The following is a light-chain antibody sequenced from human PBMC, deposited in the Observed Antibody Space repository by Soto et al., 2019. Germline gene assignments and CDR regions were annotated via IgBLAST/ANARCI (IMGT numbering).Light chain of an antibody. J-gene: IGLJ2*01. V-gene: IGLV2-8*01. CDR3: SSFAGNNNLV. Sequence: QSALTQPPSASGSPGQSVTISCTGTSSDVGVYNYVSWYQQHPGKAPKLMIYEVSKQPSGVPDRFSGSKSGTTASLTVSGLQAEDEADYYCSSFAGNNNLVFGGGTKLTVL. CDR1: SSDVGVYNY. CDR2: EVS.